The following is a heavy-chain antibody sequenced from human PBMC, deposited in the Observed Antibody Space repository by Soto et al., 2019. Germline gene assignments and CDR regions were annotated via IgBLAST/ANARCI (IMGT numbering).Heavy chain of an antibody. D-gene: IGHD3-22*01. J-gene: IGHJ4*02. CDR1: GDIISRGDYY. CDR2: IYYTGST. V-gene: IGHV4-30-4*01. Sequence: QVQLQESGPGLVKPSQTLALTCTVSGDIISRGDYYWSWIRQPPGKGLEWIGYIYYTGSTYYNPSLKSRLTLSADASKIQLALKLTSVTAADTAVYDCARAFVASSGYYGALGYWGQGILVTVSS. CDR3: ARAFVASSGYYGALGY.